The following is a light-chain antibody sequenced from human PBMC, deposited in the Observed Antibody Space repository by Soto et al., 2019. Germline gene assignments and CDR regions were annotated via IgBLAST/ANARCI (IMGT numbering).Light chain of an antibody. CDR3: AAWDDSLF. J-gene: IGLJ2*01. CDR2: SNN. CDR1: SSNIGSNT. Sequence: QSVLTQPPSASGTPGQRVTISCSGNSSNIGSNTVNWYQQLPGTAPKLLIYSNNQRPSGVPDRFSGSKSGTSASLAISGLQSEDEADYYCAAWDDSLFFGGGTQLTVL. V-gene: IGLV1-44*01.